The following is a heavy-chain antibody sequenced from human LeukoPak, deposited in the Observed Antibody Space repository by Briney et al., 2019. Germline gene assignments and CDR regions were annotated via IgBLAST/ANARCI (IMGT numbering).Heavy chain of an antibody. CDR1: GFTFSSYS. CDR2: ISSSSSYI. D-gene: IGHD1-26*01. Sequence: GGSLRLACAASGFTFSSYSMNWVRQAPGKVLEWVSSISSSSSYIYYADSVKGRFTISRDNAKNSLYLQMNSLRAEDTAVYYCARARSGATRVWGQGTLVTVSS. CDR3: ARARSGATRV. J-gene: IGHJ4*02. V-gene: IGHV3-21*01.